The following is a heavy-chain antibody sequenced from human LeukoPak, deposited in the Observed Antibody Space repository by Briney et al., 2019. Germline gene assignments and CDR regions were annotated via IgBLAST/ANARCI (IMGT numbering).Heavy chain of an antibody. V-gene: IGHV1-18*01. Sequence: ASVKVSCKASGYTFTSYGISWVRQAPGQGLEWMGWISAYNGNTNYAQKLQGRVTMTTDTSTSTAYMELRSLRSEDTAVYYCARVEIAVAAYYYYYYMDVWGKGTTVTVSS. CDR2: ISAYNGNT. CDR3: ARVEIAVAAYYYYYYMDV. J-gene: IGHJ6*03. D-gene: IGHD6-19*01. CDR1: GYTFTSYG.